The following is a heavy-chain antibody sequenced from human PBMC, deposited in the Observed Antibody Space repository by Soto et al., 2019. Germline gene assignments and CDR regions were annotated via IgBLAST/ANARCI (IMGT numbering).Heavy chain of an antibody. CDR3: ARGGRITGKDYYFDY. V-gene: IGHV1-2*02. J-gene: IGHJ4*02. CDR2: INPNSGGT. D-gene: IGHD1-20*01. CDR1: GYTFTVYY. Sequence: SXVKFSCNASGYTFTVYYMHWVRQSPGQGLEWMGWINPNSGGTNYAQKFQGRVTMTRDTSISTAYMELSRLRSDDTAVYYCARGGRITGKDYYFDYWGQGTLVTVSS.